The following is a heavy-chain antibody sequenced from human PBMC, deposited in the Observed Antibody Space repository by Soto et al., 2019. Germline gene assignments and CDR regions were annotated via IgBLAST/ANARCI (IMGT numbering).Heavy chain of an antibody. CDR2: ISAYNGNT. D-gene: IGHD2-2*01. J-gene: IGHJ4*02. Sequence: QLVQSGAEVKRPGASVKVSCETSGYTFTSYGISWVRQAPGQGLEWMGWISAYNGNTNYAQNLQGRVTMTTDTTTSTAYMELRSLTSDDMAVYDCALDCISSGCYVGYWGQGTLVTVSS. V-gene: IGHV1-18*03. CDR3: ALDCISSGCYVGY. CDR1: GYTFTSYG.